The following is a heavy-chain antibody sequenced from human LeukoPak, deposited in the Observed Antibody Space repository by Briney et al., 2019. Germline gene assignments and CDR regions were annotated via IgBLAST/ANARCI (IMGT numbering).Heavy chain of an antibody. D-gene: IGHD3-10*01. CDR2: IYYSGTA. J-gene: IGHJ5*02. V-gene: IGHV4-39*01. Sequence: PSETLSLTCTVSGGSVSSSRYYWGWIRQPPGKGLEWIGSIYYSGTAYYNPSLQSRVTISVDTSKNQFSLKLSSVTAADTAVYYCARQGAWFGDGYWFDPWGQGTLVTVSS. CDR1: GGSVSSSRYY. CDR3: ARQGAWFGDGYWFDP.